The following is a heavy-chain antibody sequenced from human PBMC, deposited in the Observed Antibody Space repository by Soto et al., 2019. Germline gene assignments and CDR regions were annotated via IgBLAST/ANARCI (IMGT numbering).Heavy chain of an antibody. J-gene: IGHJ5*02. V-gene: IGHV3-23*01. CDR1: GFSFSSYA. Sequence: PGGSLRLSCAASGFSFSSYAMSWVRQAPGKGLEWVSAISGGDGTSTYYADSVKGRFTISRDTSKNTLYLQMNSLRAEDTAVYYCARDRVVVAATPRNGFDPWGQGTLVTVS. CDR3: ARDRVVVAATPRNGFDP. CDR2: ISGGDGTST. D-gene: IGHD2-15*01.